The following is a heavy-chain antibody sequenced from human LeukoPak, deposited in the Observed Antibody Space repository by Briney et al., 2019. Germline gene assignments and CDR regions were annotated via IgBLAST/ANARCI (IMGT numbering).Heavy chain of an antibody. CDR2: IYYSGST. Sequence: PSETLSLTRTVSGGSISSYYWSWIRQPPGKGLEWIGYIYYSGSTNYNPSLKSRVTISVDTSKNQFSLKLSSVTAADTAVYYCARGGSGSRVAMGYWGQGTLVTVSS. J-gene: IGHJ4*02. V-gene: IGHV4-59*01. D-gene: IGHD1-26*01. CDR1: GGSISSYY. CDR3: ARGGSGSRVAMGY.